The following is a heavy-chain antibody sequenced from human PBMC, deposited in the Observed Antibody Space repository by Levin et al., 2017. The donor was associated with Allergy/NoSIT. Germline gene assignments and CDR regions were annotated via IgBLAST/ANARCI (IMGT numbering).Heavy chain of an antibody. CDR2: ISYDGSNK. Sequence: GGSLRLSCAASGFTFSSYGMHWVRQAPGKGLEWVAVISYDGSNKYYADSVKGRFTISRDNSKNTLYLQMNSLRAEDTAVYYCAKPPFEFGESELDYWGQGTLVTVSS. V-gene: IGHV3-30*18. D-gene: IGHD3-10*01. CDR3: AKPPFEFGESELDY. J-gene: IGHJ4*02. CDR1: GFTFSSYG.